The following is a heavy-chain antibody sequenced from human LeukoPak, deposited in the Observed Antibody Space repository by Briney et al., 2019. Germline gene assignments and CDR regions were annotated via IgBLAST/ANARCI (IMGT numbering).Heavy chain of an antibody. V-gene: IGHV3-64*02. CDR1: GFTFRNYA. CDR2: INSNGDIT. Sequence: GGSLRLSCAASGFTFRNYAMHWVRQAPGKGLEYFSAINSNGDITYYADSAKGRFTISRDNAKNTVYLQMGSLRPEDMAVYYCARAEGYYHASGIDYWGQGTLVTVSS. D-gene: IGHD3-10*01. J-gene: IGHJ4*02. CDR3: ARAEGYYHASGIDY.